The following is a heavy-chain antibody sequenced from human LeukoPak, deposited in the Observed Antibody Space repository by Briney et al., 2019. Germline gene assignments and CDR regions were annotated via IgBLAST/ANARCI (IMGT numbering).Heavy chain of an antibody. CDR3: AKDYVEFGDYDQFHYFDH. Sequence: SGGSLRLSCAASGFPFDDYAMHWVRQAPGKGLEWVAVIRNDRYNKDYADSVKGRFTISRDNSKNTLSLQMNSLRAEDTAVYYCAKDYVEFGDYDQFHYFDHWGQGTLVTVSS. CDR1: GFPFDDYA. D-gene: IGHD4-17*01. V-gene: IGHV3-30*02. J-gene: IGHJ4*02. CDR2: IRNDRYNK.